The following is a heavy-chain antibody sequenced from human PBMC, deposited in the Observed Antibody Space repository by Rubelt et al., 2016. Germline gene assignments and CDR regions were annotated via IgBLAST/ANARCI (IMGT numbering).Heavy chain of an antibody. CDR2: INPNSGGT. J-gene: IGHJ4*02. Sequence: QVQLVQSGAEVKKPGASVKVSCKASGYTFTGYYMHWVRQAPGQGLEWMGWINPNSGGTTYARKFSGRVTMTRDTSISTAYMELSRLRSDDTAVYYCARFAIGGHSSGYLFDYWGQGTLVTVSS. V-gene: IGHV1-2*02. D-gene: IGHD3-22*01. CDR1: GYTFTGYY. CDR3: ARFAIGGHSSGYLFDY.